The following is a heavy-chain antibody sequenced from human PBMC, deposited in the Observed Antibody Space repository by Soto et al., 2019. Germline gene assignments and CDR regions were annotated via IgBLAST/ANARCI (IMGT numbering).Heavy chain of an antibody. CDR2: IIPIFGPA. CDR1: GGTFSSHS. D-gene: IGHD1-1*01. CDR3: ATGSFTSTGGRIGYHYNAMDV. Sequence: SVKVSCKSSGGTFSSHSINWVRQAPGQGLEWMGGIIPIFGPANFAKKFQGRVTITADESTTTAYMELSSLTSEDTAVYYCATGSFTSTGGRIGYHYNAMDVWGQGTTVTVSS. V-gene: IGHV1-69*13. J-gene: IGHJ6*02.